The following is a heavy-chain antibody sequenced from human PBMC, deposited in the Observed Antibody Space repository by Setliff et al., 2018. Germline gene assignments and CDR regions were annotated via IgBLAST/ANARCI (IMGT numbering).Heavy chain of an antibody. CDR1: GYSFSNFW. Sequence: GESLKISCKGSGYSFSNFWIGWVRQMPRKGLGWMVIIYTGDSHTRNSPSFQGQVTMSADKSINTAYLQWSTLKASDTAVYYCARVVAAIIDYWGQGTLVTVSS. V-gene: IGHV5-51*01. CDR2: IYTGDSHT. J-gene: IGHJ4*02. D-gene: IGHD2-15*01. CDR3: ARVVAAIIDY.